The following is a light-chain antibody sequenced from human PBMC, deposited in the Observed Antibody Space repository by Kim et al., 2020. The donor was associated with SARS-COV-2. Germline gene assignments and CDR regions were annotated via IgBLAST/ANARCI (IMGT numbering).Light chain of an antibody. CDR3: SSYTSSKTWV. CDR1: SSDIGGYNY. J-gene: IGLJ3*02. Sequence: QSALTRPASVSGSPGQSITISCTGTSSDIGGYNYVSWYQQHPGKAPKLLIYDVTKWPSGVSNRFSGSKSGNTASLTISGLQAEDEADYYCSSYTSSKTWVFGGGTQLTVL. CDR2: DVT. V-gene: IGLV2-14*03.